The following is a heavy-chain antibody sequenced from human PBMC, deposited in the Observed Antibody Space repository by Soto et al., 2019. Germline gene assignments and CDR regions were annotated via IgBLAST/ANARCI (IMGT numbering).Heavy chain of an antibody. J-gene: IGHJ5*02. V-gene: IGHV1-46*01. CDR2: INPGGGFT. D-gene: IGHD2-15*01. Sequence: ASVKVSCKASGYTFTSYYMHWVRQAPGQGLEWMGIINPGGGFTLYTENLQGRITMTSDTSTSTIYMELSSLRSEDTATYYCTRDLLDGGNAWGQGTLVPGSS. CDR1: GYTFTSYY. CDR3: TRDLLDGGNA.